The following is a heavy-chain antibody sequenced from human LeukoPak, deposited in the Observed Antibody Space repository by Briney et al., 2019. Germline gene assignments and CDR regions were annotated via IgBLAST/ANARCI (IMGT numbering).Heavy chain of an antibody. V-gene: IGHV3-30*18. CDR2: ISYDGSNK. Sequence: GGSLRLSCAASGFTLSSYGMHWVRQAPGKGLEWVAVISYDGSNKYYADSVKGRFTISRDNSKNTLYLQMNSLRAEDTAVYYCAKASLRFLEWPNWFDPWGQGTLVTVSS. CDR3: AKASLRFLEWPNWFDP. CDR1: GFTLSSYG. D-gene: IGHD3-3*01. J-gene: IGHJ5*02.